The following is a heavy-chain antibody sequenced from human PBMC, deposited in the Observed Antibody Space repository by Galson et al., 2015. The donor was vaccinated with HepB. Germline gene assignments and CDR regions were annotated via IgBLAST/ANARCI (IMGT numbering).Heavy chain of an antibody. CDR3: ARAGVGTWVY. Sequence: SLRLSCAASGFTFSSDWMSWVRQAPGKGLEWVATISQDGSKKYYMDSVRGRFTISRDNARNSLYLEMNSLRPEDTALYYCARAGVGTWVYWGQGTLVIVSS. CDR1: GFTFSSDW. J-gene: IGHJ4*02. CDR2: ISQDGSKK. D-gene: IGHD1-26*01. V-gene: IGHV3-7*03.